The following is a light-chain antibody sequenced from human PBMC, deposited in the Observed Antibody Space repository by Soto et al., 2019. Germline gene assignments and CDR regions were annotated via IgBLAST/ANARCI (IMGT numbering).Light chain of an antibody. CDR2: EVT. V-gene: IGLV2-8*01. Sequence: QSVLTQPPSASGSPGQSVTISCTGTTSDIGAYNYVSWYQQRPGKAPKLIIYEVTRRPSGVPDRIFGSKSGTSASLAISGLQSEDEGDYYCATWDDSVDGPVFGGGTKVTVL. CDR1: TSDIGAYNY. J-gene: IGLJ2*01. CDR3: ATWDDSVDGPV.